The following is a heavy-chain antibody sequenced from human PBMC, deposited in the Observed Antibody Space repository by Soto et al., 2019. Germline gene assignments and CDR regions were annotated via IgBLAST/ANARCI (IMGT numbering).Heavy chain of an antibody. J-gene: IGHJ6*03. V-gene: IGHV5-51*01. Sequence: PGESLKISCKGSGYSFTSYWIGWVRQMPGKGLEWMGIIYPGDSDTRYSPSFQGQVTISADKSISTAYLQWSSLKASDTAMYYCARLYTYYDFWSGYYTPYYYYYYMDVWGKGTTVTVSS. CDR3: ARLYTYYDFWSGYYTPYYYYYYMDV. CDR2: IYPGDSDT. D-gene: IGHD3-3*01. CDR1: GYSFTSYW.